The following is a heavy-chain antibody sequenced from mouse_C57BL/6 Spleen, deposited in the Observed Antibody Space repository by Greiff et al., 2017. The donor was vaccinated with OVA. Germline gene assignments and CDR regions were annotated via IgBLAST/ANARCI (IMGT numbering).Heavy chain of an antibody. CDR3: ARGHYDYDKYAMDY. CDR1: GYTFTSYW. Sequence: QVQLQQPGAELVMPGASVKLSCKASGYTFTSYWMHWVKQRPGQGLEWIGEIDPSDSYTNYNQKFKGKSTLTVDKSSSTAYMQLSSLTSEDSAVYYCARGHYDYDKYAMDYWGQGTSVTVSS. D-gene: IGHD2-4*01. J-gene: IGHJ4*01. V-gene: IGHV1-69*01. CDR2: IDPSDSYT.